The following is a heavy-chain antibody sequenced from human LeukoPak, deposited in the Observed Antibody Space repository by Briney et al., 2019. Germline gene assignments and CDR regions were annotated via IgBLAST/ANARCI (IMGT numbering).Heavy chain of an antibody. Sequence: PGGSLRLSCAASGFTFSSFALHWVRQAPGKGLEWVAIISYEGKNKYYADSVKGRFTISRDNSKNTLYMQINSLRPEDTAVYYCARDPGPYYLDYWGQGTLVTVSS. CDR2: ISYEGKNK. CDR1: GFTFSSFA. J-gene: IGHJ4*02. CDR3: ARDPGPYYLDY. V-gene: IGHV3-30*04.